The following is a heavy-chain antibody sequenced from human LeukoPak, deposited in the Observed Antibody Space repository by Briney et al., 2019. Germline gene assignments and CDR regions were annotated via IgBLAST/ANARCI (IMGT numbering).Heavy chain of an antibody. D-gene: IGHD2-2*01. CDR1: GGSISSYY. Sequence: SETLSLTCTVSGGSISSYYWSWIRQPPGKGLEWIGYIYYSGSTNYNPSLKSRVTISADTSKNQFSLKLSSVTAADTAVYYCARDWVVVQPYIMDVWGQGTTVSVSS. CDR2: IYYSGST. CDR3: ARDWVVVQPYIMDV. J-gene: IGHJ6*02. V-gene: IGHV4-59*01.